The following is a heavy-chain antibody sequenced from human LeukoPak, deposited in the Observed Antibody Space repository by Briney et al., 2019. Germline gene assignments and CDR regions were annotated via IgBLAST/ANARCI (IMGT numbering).Heavy chain of an antibody. CDR3: SRGDGDNQSY. D-gene: IGHD4-17*01. CDR1: GGSISSGAYY. J-gene: IGHJ4*02. V-gene: IGHV4-30-4*01. Sequence: SQTLSLTCTVSGGSISSGAYYWNWIRQPPGKGLEWIGYIYYSGSAYYNPSLKSRITISLDTSKNQLSLRLTSVTAADTAVYYCSRGDGDNQSYWGQGTLVTVSS. CDR2: IYYSGSA.